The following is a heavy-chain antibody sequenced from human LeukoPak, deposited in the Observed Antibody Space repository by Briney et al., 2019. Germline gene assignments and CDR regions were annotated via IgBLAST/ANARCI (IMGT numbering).Heavy chain of an antibody. CDR3: ARVRSSGWSYFDY. V-gene: IGHV3-23*01. D-gene: IGHD6-19*01. J-gene: IGHJ4*02. Sequence: GGSLRLSCAASGFTFSSYAMSWVRQAPGKGLEWVSAISGSGGSTYYADSVKGRFTISRDNAKNTEYLQMNSLRAEDTAVYYCARVRSSGWSYFDYWGQGTMVTVSS. CDR2: ISGSGGST. CDR1: GFTFSSYA.